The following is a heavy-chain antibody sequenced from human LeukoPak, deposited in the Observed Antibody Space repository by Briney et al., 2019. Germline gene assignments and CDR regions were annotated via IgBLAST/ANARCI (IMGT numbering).Heavy chain of an antibody. Sequence: SETLSLTCTVSGGSISSYYWSWIRQPPGKGLEWIGYIYYSGSTNYNPSLKSRVTISVDTPKNQFSLKLSSVTAADTAVYYCARRGKGGKVDYWGQGTLVTVSS. CDR2: IYYSGST. V-gene: IGHV4-59*01. J-gene: IGHJ4*02. CDR3: ARRGKGGKVDY. D-gene: IGHD3-16*01. CDR1: GGSISSYY.